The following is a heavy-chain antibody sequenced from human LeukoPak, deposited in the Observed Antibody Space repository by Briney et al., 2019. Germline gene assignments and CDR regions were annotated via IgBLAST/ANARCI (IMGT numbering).Heavy chain of an antibody. D-gene: IGHD3-16*01. CDR1: GGSISSSSYY. V-gene: IGHV4-39*01. CDR2: IYYSGST. Sequence: SETLSLTCTVSGGSISSSSYYWGWIRQPPGKGLEWIGNIYYSGSTYYNPSLKSRVTISVDTSKNQFSLKLGSVTAADTAVYYCARRAITWDAFDIWGQGTMVTVSS. CDR3: ARRAITWDAFDI. J-gene: IGHJ3*02.